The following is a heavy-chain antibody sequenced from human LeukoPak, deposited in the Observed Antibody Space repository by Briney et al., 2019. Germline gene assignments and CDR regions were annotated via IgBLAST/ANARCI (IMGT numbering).Heavy chain of an antibody. J-gene: IGHJ6*02. D-gene: IGHD6-19*01. CDR2: ISGDGGSK. Sequence: PGGSLRLSCAASGFTFDDYVMHWVRQAPGKGLEWVSIISGDGGSKYYADSVKGRFTISSDNSNNSLYLQMNSLTTEDTALYYCPRVGQWLVPPCYYYCRMDVWGQGTTVTVSS. V-gene: IGHV3-43*02. CDR1: GFTFDDYV. CDR3: PRVGQWLVPPCYYYCRMDV.